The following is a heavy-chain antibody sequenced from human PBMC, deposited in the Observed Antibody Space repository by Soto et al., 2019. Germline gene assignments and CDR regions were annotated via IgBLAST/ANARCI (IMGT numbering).Heavy chain of an antibody. J-gene: IGHJ5*02. V-gene: IGHV3-30*18. CDR2: ISYDGSNK. D-gene: IGHD3-10*01. CDR3: AKDLSPGSGSYSLPNWFDP. Sequence: QVQLVESGGGVVQPGRSLRLSCAASGFTFSSYGMHWVRQAPGKGLAWVAVISYDGSNKYYADSVKGRFTTSRDNSKNTLYLQMNSLRAEDTAVYYCAKDLSPGSGSYSLPNWFDPWGQGTLVTVSS. CDR1: GFTFSSYG.